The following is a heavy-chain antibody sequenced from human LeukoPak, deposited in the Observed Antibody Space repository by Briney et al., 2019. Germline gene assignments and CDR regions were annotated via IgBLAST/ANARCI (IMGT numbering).Heavy chain of an antibody. Sequence: GASAKVSCKVSGYTLTELSMHWVRQAPGNGLEWMGGFDPEDGETIYAQKFQGRVTMTEDTSTDTAYMELSSLRSEDTAVYYCASTVLSSTSPFDYWGQGTLVTVSS. V-gene: IGHV1-24*01. CDR1: GYTLTELS. CDR2: FDPEDGET. CDR3: ASTVLSSTSPFDY. D-gene: IGHD2-2*01. J-gene: IGHJ4*02.